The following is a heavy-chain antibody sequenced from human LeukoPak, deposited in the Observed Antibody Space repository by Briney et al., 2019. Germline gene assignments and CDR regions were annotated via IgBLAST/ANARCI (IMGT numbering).Heavy chain of an antibody. V-gene: IGHV4-4*07. CDR1: GGSISSYY. D-gene: IGHD4-23*01. J-gene: IGHJ3*02. CDR3: AREVLSYYGGNSAAFDI. CDR2: IYTSGST. Sequence: SETLSLTCTVSGGSISSYYWSWIRQPAGKGLEWIGRIYTSGSTNYNPSLKSRVTISVGTSKNQFSLRLSSVTAADTAVYYCAREVLSYYGGNSAAFDIWGQGTMVTVSS.